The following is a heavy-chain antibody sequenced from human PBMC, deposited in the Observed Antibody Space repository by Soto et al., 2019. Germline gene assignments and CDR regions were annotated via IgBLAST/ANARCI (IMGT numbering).Heavy chain of an antibody. CDR3: AKDRATMIVVVIDAFDI. CDR1: GFTFSSYA. V-gene: IGHV3-23*01. Sequence: EVQLLESGGGLVQPGGSLRLSCAASGFTFSSYAMSWVRQAPGKGLEWVSAISGSGGGTYYADSVKGRFTISRDNSKNTLYLQMNSLRAEDTAVYYCAKDRATMIVVVIDAFDIWGQGTMVTVSS. CDR2: ISGSGGGT. D-gene: IGHD3-22*01. J-gene: IGHJ3*02.